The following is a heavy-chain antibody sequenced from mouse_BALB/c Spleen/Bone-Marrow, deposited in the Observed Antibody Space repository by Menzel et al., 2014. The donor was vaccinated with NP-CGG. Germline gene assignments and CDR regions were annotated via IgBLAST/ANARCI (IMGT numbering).Heavy chain of an antibody. Sequence: VQLQQSGAELVKPGASVKLSCKASGYSFTRYYMYWVKQRPGQGLEWIGEINPSNGGTNFNEKFKSKAKLTVDKASSTAYMQFSSLPSEDAAFYFCGRCNCGYWYFDVWGAGTTVTVSS. CDR3: GRCNCGYWYFDV. D-gene: IGHD4-1*02. CDR1: GYSFTRYY. CDR2: INPSNGGT. V-gene: IGHV1S81*02. J-gene: IGHJ1*01.